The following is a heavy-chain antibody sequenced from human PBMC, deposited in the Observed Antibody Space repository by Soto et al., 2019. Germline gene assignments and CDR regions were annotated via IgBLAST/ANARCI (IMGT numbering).Heavy chain of an antibody. Sequence: ASVKVSCKASGGTFSSYTISWVRQAPGQGLEWMGRIIPILGIANYAQKFQGRVTITADKSTSTAYMELSSLRSEDTAVYYCARDSTNSTVTTLDYYYYMDVWGKGTTVTVSS. V-gene: IGHV1-69*04. CDR3: ARDSTNSTVTTLDYYYYMDV. CDR1: GGTFSSYT. D-gene: IGHD4-17*01. CDR2: IIPILGIA. J-gene: IGHJ6*03.